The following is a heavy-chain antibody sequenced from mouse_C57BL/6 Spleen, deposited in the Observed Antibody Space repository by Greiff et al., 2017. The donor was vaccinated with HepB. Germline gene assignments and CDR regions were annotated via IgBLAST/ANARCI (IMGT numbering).Heavy chain of an antibody. CDR1: GYAFSSSW. V-gene: IGHV1-82*01. J-gene: IGHJ3*01. D-gene: IGHD1-1*01. CDR2: IYPGDGDT. Sequence: VKLQESGPELVKPGASVKISCKASGYAFSSSWMNWVKQRPGKGLEWIGRIYPGDGDTNYNGKFKGKATLTADKSSSTAYMQLSSLTSEDSAVYFCAPYYYGSSFPWFAYWGQGTLVTVSA. CDR3: APYYYGSSFPWFAY.